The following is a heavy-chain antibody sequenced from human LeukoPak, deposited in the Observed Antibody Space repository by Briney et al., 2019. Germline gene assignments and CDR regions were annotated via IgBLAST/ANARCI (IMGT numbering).Heavy chain of an antibody. CDR2: IYYSGST. V-gene: IGHV4-61*05. Sequence: SETLSLTCTVSGGSISSSSYYWSWIRQPPGKGLEWIGYIYYSGSTNYNPSLKSRVTISVGTSKNQFSLKLSSVTAADTAVYYCARRPYYYQVGRWFDPWGQGTLVTVSS. D-gene: IGHD3-10*01. J-gene: IGHJ5*02. CDR3: ARRPYYYQVGRWFDP. CDR1: GGSISSSSYY.